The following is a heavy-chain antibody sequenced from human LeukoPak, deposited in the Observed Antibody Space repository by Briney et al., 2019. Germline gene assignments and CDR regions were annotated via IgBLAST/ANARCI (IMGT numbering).Heavy chain of an antibody. CDR3: ARDFVGAKSFPDY. J-gene: IGHJ4*02. V-gene: IGHV1-46*01. CDR2: INPSGGST. Sequence: ASVKVSCKASGHTFTSYYMHWVRQAPGQGLEWMGIINPSGGSTSYAQKFQGRVTMTRGTSTSTVYMELSSLRSEDTAVYYCARDFVGAKSFPDYWGQGTLVTVSS. CDR1: GHTFTSYY. D-gene: IGHD1-26*01.